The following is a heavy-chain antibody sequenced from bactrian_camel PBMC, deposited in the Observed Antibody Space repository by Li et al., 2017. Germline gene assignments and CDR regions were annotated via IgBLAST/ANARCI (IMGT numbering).Heavy chain of an antibody. CDR2: ILNDGYGT. CDR1: GFTFDSYY. D-gene: IGHD5*01. V-gene: IGHV3-2*01. Sequence: HVQLVESGGGLVQPGGSLRLSCAISGFTFDSYYISWVRQAPGKGLEWVSSILNDGYGTYYADSAKGRFTISLDHAKNTVYLQMNSLKSEDTALYYCANTYTPHGLESFDDWGQGTQVTVS. J-gene: IGHJ4*01. CDR3: ANTYTPHGLESFDD.